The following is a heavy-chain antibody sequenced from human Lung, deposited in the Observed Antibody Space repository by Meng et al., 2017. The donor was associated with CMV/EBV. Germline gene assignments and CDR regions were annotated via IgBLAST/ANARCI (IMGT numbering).Heavy chain of an antibody. Sequence: QVQLQQWSAGLLKPSXXLSLTCAVYGGSFSGYYWSWIRQPPGKGLEWIGEINHSGSTNYNPSLKSRVTISVDTSKNQFSLKLSSVTAADTAVYYCARAGYYYYYMDVGGKGTTVTVSS. D-gene: IGHD3-10*01. CDR3: ARAGYYYYYMDV. V-gene: IGHV4-34*01. CDR2: INHSGST. J-gene: IGHJ6*03. CDR1: GGSFSGYY.